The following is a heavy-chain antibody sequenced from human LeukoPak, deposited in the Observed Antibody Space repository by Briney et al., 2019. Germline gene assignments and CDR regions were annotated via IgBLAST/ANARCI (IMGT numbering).Heavy chain of an antibody. D-gene: IGHD4-17*01. CDR2: INHSGST. Sequence: SETLSLTCAVYGGSFSGYYWSWIRQPPGKGLEWIGEINHSGSTNYNPSLKSRVTISVDTSKNQFSLKLSSVTAADTAVYYCAISYDDYGDYGIDYWGQGTLVTVSS. CDR1: GGSFSGYY. CDR3: AISYDDYGDYGIDY. J-gene: IGHJ4*02. V-gene: IGHV4-34*01.